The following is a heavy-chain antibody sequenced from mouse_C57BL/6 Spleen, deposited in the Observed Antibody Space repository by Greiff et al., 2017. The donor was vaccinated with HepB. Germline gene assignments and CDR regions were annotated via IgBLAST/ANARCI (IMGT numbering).Heavy chain of an antibody. CDR2: INPNNGGT. V-gene: IGHV1-22*01. D-gene: IGHD2-3*01. Sequence: EVQLQQSGPELVKPGASVKMSCKASGYTFTDYNMHWVKQSHGKSLEWIGYINPNNGGTSYNQKFKGKATLTVNKSSSTAYMELRSLTSEDSAVYYCARDRHYDGYYVGYWGQGTTLTVSS. J-gene: IGHJ2*01. CDR3: ARDRHYDGYYVGY. CDR1: GYTFTDYN.